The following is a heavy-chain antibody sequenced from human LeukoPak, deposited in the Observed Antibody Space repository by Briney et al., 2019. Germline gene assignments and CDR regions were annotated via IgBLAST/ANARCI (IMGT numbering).Heavy chain of an antibody. Sequence: SETLSLTCTVSGVSISSSSYYWGWLRQPPGKGLEWIGSIYYSGSTYYNPSLKSRVTISVDTSKNQFSLKLSSVTAADTAVYYCARRSTAMAPNGMDVWGQGTTVTVSS. CDR2: IYYSGST. CDR3: ARRSTAMAPNGMDV. J-gene: IGHJ6*02. D-gene: IGHD5-18*01. CDR1: GVSISSSSYY. V-gene: IGHV4-39*01.